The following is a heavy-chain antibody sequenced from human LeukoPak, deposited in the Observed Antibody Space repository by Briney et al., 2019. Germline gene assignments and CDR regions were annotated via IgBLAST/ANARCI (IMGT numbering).Heavy chain of an antibody. V-gene: IGHV4-39*01. CDR1: GGSISSSPIY. CDR2: IYNSGTT. D-gene: IGHD6-13*01. CDR3: ARSVASAGTSHWGY. Sequence: PSETLSLTCIVSGGSISSSPIYWGWIRQPPGEGLEWIGSIYNSGTTYYNPSLKSRITISIDMSRDQFSLKLSSVTAADTGVYYCARSVASAGTSHWGYWGQGSLVTVSP. J-gene: IGHJ4*02.